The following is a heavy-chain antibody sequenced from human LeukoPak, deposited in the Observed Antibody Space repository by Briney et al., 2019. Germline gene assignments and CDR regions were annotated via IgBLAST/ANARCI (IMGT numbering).Heavy chain of an antibody. CDR2: INPNSGDT. V-gene: IGHV1-2*02. CDR1: GYTLTDYY. CDR3: ARGYDSGGYYLPDH. J-gene: IGHJ4*02. Sequence: ASVKVSCKASGYTLTDYYIHWVRQAPGQGLEWMGWINPNSGDTKYAQKFQGRVTVTRDKSISTAYMELSRLTSDDTAVYYCARGYDSGGYYLPDHWGQGTLVTVSS. D-gene: IGHD3-22*01.